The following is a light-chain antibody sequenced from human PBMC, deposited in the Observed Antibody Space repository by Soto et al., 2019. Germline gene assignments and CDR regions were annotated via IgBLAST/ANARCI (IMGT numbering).Light chain of an antibody. CDR1: QTISTY. CDR3: QQTYNTPLT. J-gene: IGKJ1*01. CDR2: DAS. V-gene: IGKV1-39*01. Sequence: IQLTPSPSSLAASVGDRVTITCRASQTISTYINWYRQKSGAAPELLMYDASTLQSGVPSRFSGGGSETDFTLTISSLQLEDFATYYCQQTYNTPLTFGQGTKVDTK.